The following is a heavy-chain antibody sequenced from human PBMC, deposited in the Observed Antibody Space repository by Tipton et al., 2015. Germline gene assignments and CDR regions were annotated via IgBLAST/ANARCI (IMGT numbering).Heavy chain of an antibody. Sequence: QSGAEVKKPGASVKVYCKTSGYTASNYGIGWVRQAPGQGLEWMGWISVYNGKTNYAQKLQGRVTMTTDTSTSTAYMELRSLRSDDTAVYYCARGSYFDKWGQGTLVTVSS. J-gene: IGHJ4*02. CDR1: GYTASNYG. CDR3: ARGSYFDK. CDR2: ISVYNGKT. V-gene: IGHV1-18*01.